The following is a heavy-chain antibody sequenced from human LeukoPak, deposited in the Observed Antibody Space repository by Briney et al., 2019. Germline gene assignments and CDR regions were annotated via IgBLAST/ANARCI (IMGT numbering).Heavy chain of an antibody. V-gene: IGHV4-4*02. J-gene: IGHJ4*02. Sequence: PSETLSLTFADSGGSISSSNWWSWVRQPPGKGLEWIGYIYYSGSTYYNPSLKSRVTISVDTSKNQFSLKLSSVTAADTAVYYCARFDYGGNARHFDYWGQGTLVTVSS. CDR3: ARFDYGGNARHFDY. CDR1: GGSISSSNW. D-gene: IGHD4-23*01. CDR2: IYYSGST.